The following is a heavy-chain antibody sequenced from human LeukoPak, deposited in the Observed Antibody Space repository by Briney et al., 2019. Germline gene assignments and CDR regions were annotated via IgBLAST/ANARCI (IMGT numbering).Heavy chain of an antibody. D-gene: IGHD3-10*01. CDR1: GFTITTNY. CDR3: ATDGSSRPEAY. J-gene: IGHJ4*02. CDR2: VDPGGRT. Sequence: PGGSLRLSCAASGFTITTNYMIWVRQAPGKGLEWASLVDPGGRTYYADSVRGRFTISRDSSKNTVYLQMNSLRAEETAVYFCATDGSSRPEAYWGQGTRVTVSS. V-gene: IGHV3-66*01.